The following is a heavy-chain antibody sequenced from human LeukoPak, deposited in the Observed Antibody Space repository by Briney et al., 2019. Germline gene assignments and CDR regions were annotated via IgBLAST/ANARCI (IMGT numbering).Heavy chain of an antibody. CDR3: ARVVGYSGYASDY. J-gene: IGHJ4*02. CDR2: INAGNGNT. V-gene: IGHV1-3*01. CDR1: GYTFTSYA. D-gene: IGHD5-12*01. Sequence: ASVKVSCKASGYTFTSYAMHWVRQAPGQRLEWMGWINAGNGNTKYSQKFQGRVTITRDTSASTAYMELSSLRSENTAVYYCARVVGYSGYASDYWGQGTLVTVSS.